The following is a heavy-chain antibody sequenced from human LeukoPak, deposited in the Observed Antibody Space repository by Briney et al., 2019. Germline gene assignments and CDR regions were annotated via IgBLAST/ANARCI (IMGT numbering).Heavy chain of an antibody. J-gene: IGHJ3*02. D-gene: IGHD7-27*01. Sequence: PGGSLRLSCAASGFTFSNFGMYWVRQAPDKGLEWVAFIRYDGSDSYYTDSVKGRFTISRDNSKNTLYLQMNSLRAEDTAVYSCAKDSPGWGAFDIWGQGTMVTVSS. CDR3: AKDSPGWGAFDI. CDR2: IRYDGSDS. V-gene: IGHV3-30*02. CDR1: GFTFSNFG.